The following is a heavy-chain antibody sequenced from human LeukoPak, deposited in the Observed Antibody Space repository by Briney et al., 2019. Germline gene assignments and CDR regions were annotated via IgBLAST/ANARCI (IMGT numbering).Heavy chain of an antibody. Sequence: GGSLRHSCAASGFTFSSYSMNWVRQAPGKGLEWVSSISSSSSYIYYADSVKGRFTISRDNAKNSLYLQMNSLRAEDTAVYYCARDRVVGYCSSTSCPIDYWGQGTLVTVSS. CDR1: GFTFSSYS. CDR3: ARDRVVGYCSSTSCPIDY. J-gene: IGHJ4*02. D-gene: IGHD2-2*01. V-gene: IGHV3-21*01. CDR2: ISSSSSYI.